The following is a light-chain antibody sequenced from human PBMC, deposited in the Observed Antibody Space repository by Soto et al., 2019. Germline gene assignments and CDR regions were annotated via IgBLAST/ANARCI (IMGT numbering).Light chain of an antibody. J-gene: IGLJ2*01. V-gene: IGLV2-18*01. CDR1: NTDVGGYDR. Sequence: QSVLTQPASVSGSPGQSITISCTGTNTDVGGYDRVSWYQQPPGTAPKLMIYEVSNRPSGVPDRFSGSKSGNTASLTISGLQAEDEADYYCSLYTSSSTVVFGGGTQLTVL. CDR2: EVS. CDR3: SLYTSSSTVV.